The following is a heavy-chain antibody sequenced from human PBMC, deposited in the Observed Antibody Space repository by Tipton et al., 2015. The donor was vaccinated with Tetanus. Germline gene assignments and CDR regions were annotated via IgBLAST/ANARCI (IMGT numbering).Heavy chain of an antibody. CDR1: GFTFDDYA. CDR2: ISWNSGSI. Sequence: SLRLSCAASGFTFDDYAMHWVRQAPGKGLEWVSGISWNSGSIGYADSVKGRFTISRDNAKNSLYLQMNSLRAEDTALYYCAKDKAFTVAYYFDYWGQGTLVTVSS. D-gene: IGHD4-23*01. J-gene: IGHJ4*02. V-gene: IGHV3-9*01. CDR3: AKDKAFTVAYYFDY.